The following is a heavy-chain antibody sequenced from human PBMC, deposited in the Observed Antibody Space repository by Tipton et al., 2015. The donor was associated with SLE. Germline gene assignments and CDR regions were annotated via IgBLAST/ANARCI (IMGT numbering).Heavy chain of an antibody. Sequence: TLSLTCTVSGYSISSGYYWGWIRQPPGKGLEWLGSIYYSGSTYYNPSLKSRVTISVDRSKNQFSLKLSSVTAADTAVYYCARGGDIVGGPFDYWGQGTLVTVSS. CDR2: IYYSGST. V-gene: IGHV4-38-2*02. J-gene: IGHJ4*02. CDR3: ARGGDIVGGPFDY. D-gene: IGHD2-15*01. CDR1: GYSISSGYY.